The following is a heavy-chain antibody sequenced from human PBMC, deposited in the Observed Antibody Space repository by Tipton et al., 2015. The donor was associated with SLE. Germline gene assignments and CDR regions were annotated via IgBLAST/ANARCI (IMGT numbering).Heavy chain of an antibody. CDR2: IYYSGST. D-gene: IGHD6-13*01. CDR1: GGSISSSSYY. V-gene: IGHV4-61*01. CDR3: ARGRRSSSAGDY. J-gene: IGHJ4*02. Sequence: TLSLTCTVSGGSISSSSYYWSWIRQPPGKGLEWIGYIYYSGSTNYNPSLKSRVTISVDTSKNQFSLKLSSVTAADTAVYYCARGRRSSSAGDYWGQGTLVTVSS.